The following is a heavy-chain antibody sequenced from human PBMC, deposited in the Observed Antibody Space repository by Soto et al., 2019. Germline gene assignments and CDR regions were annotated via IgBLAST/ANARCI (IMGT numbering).Heavy chain of an antibody. V-gene: IGHV3-23*01. J-gene: IGHJ4*02. D-gene: IGHD2-21*02. CDR1: GFTFSSYA. Sequence: QAGGSLRLSCTVSGFTFSSYAMSWVRQAPGKGLEWVSAISGSGGSTYYADSVKGRFTISRDNSKNTLYLQMNSLRAEDTAVYYCAKGRGVVVTHTFDYWGQGTLVTVSS. CDR3: AKGRGVVVTHTFDY. CDR2: ISGSGGST.